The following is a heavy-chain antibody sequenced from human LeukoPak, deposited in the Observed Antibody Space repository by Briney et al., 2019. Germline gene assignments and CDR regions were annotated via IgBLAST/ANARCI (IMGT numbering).Heavy chain of an antibody. CDR3: AKDAAGPEY. D-gene: IGHD6-13*01. CDR2: ISRSSNYI. V-gene: IGHV3-21*04. Sequence: GGSLRLSCAASGFTFSSYSMNWVRQAPGKGLEWVSCISRSSNYIYYADSVKGRFTISRDNAKNSLYLQMNSLRAEDTAIYYCAKDAAGPEYWGQGTLVTVSS. J-gene: IGHJ4*02. CDR1: GFTFSSYS.